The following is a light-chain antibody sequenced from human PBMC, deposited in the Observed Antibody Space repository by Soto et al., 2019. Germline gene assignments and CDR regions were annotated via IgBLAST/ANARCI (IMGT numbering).Light chain of an antibody. CDR1: QSVLYSPNNKNY. J-gene: IGKJ5*01. V-gene: IGKV4-1*01. CDR2: WAS. CDR3: QQYYSTLPIT. Sequence: DIVMTQSPDSLAVSLGERATINCKSSQSVLYSPNNKNYLAWYQQKPGQSPKLLISWASTRESGVPDRFTGSGSGTDFSLSLSSLQAEDVAVYYCQQYYSTLPITFGQGTRLEI.